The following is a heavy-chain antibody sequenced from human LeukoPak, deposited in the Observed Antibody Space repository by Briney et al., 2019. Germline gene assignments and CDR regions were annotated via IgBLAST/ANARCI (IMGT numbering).Heavy chain of an antibody. J-gene: IGHJ4*02. CDR2: IIPIFGTA. Sequence: GASVKVSFKASGGTFSSYAISWVRQAPGQGREWMGGIIPIFGTANYAQKFQGRVTITADESTSTAYLELSSLRSEDTAVYYCARDRLGEIETYFDYWGQGTLVTVSS. V-gene: IGHV1-69*13. D-gene: IGHD5-24*01. CDR1: GGTFSSYA. CDR3: ARDRLGEIETYFDY.